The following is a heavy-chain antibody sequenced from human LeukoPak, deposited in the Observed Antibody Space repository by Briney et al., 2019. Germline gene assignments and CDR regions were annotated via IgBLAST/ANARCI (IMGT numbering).Heavy chain of an antibody. Sequence: GGSLRLSCAASGFTFSSYGMHWVRQAPGKGLEWVAFIRYDGSNKYYADSVKGRFTISRDNSKNTLYLQMNSLRAEDTAVYYCAKERRLYSSGRYTGGYFQHWGQGTLVTVSS. CDR2: IRYDGSNK. CDR1: GFTFSSYG. J-gene: IGHJ1*01. V-gene: IGHV3-30*02. D-gene: IGHD6-19*01. CDR3: AKERRLYSSGRYTGGYFQH.